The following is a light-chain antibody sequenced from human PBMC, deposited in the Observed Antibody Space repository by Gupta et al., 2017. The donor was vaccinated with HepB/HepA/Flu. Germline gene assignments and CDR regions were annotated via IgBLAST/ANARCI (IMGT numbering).Light chain of an antibody. V-gene: IGLV3-1*01. CDR2: QES. CDR3: QAWESKTAV. CDR1: KLGDKS. Sequence: HELTQPPTVPVSPGQPARITCPGDKLGDKSACRYQQKPGQSPVLVIYQESKRPSGVPERFAGCNSGDTATLTIGGSPAMDEAESCCQAWESKTAVVGGGSELTGL. J-gene: IGLJ2*01.